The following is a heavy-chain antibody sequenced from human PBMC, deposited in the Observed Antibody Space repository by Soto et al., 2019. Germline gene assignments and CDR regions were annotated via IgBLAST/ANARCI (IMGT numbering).Heavy chain of an antibody. CDR3: STGPFDY. CDR2: IKSKTDDGTT. Sequence: EVQLVESGGGLVKPGGSLRLSCAASGFTFSNAWMNWVRQAPGKGLEWVGRIKSKTDDGTTAYTAPVKGRFTISRDDSENTLYLQMNSLKTEDAAVYYCSTGPFDYWGQGTLVTVSS. V-gene: IGHV3-15*07. J-gene: IGHJ4*02. CDR1: GFTFSNAW.